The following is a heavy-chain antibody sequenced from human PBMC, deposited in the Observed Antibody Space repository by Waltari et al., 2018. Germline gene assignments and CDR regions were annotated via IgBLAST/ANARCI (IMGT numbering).Heavy chain of an antibody. Sequence: QVQLVESGGGVVQPGGSLRLSCAASGFTFSSYGMHWVRQAPGKGLEWVAFIRYDGSNKYYADSVKGRFTISRDNSKNTLYLQMNSLRAEDTAVYYCVKDRGGSYYYYYYMDVWGKGTTVTVSS. CDR2: IRYDGSNK. CDR1: GFTFSSYG. CDR3: VKDRGGSYYYYYYMDV. D-gene: IGHD1-26*01. V-gene: IGHV3-30*02. J-gene: IGHJ6*03.